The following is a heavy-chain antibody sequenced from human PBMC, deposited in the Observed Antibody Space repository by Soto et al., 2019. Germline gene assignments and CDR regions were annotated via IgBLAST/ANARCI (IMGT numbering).Heavy chain of an antibody. J-gene: IGHJ6*01. CDR1: GGSVSSGSHY. D-gene: IGHD2-21*02. V-gene: IGHV4-61*01. CDR2: IYYSGST. CDR3: ARDFCGGDCSDDYYYSAMDV. Sequence: SETLSLTCTVSGGSVSSGSHYWSWIRQPPGKGLEWIGQIYYSGSTLYNPSLKSRVNISVDTSKNQFSLELSSVTAADTAVYYCARDFCGGDCSDDYYYSAMDVWGQGTTVT.